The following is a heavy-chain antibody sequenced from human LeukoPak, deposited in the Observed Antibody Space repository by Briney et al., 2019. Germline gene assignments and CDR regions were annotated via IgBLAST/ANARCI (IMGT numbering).Heavy chain of an antibody. CDR3: ARDKEEYQLLYAFDY. CDR2: IYPTGST. D-gene: IGHD2-2*02. CDR1: GDSIRSGSYY. Sequence: TLSLTCTVSGDSIRSGSYYWSWIRQPAGKGLEWIGRIYPTGSTNYNPSLKSRVTISVDTSKNQFSLKLSSVTAADTAVYYCARDKEEYQLLYAFDYWGQGTLVTVSS. V-gene: IGHV4-61*02. J-gene: IGHJ4*02.